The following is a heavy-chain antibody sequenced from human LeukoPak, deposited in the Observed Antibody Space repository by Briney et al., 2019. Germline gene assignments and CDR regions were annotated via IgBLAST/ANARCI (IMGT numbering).Heavy chain of an antibody. CDR2: IWYDGSNK. CDR3: ARDWGSSGYPFYY. V-gene: IGHV3-33*01. J-gene: IGHJ4*02. CDR1: GFTFSSYG. Sequence: GGSLRLSCAASGFTFSSYGMHWVRQAPGKGLEWVAVIWYDGSNKYYADSVKGRFTISRDNSKNTLYLQMNSLRAEDTAVYYCARDWGSSGYPFYYWGQGTLVTVSS. D-gene: IGHD3-22*01.